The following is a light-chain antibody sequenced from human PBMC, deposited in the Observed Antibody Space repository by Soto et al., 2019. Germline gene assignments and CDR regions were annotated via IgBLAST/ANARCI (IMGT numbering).Light chain of an antibody. CDR1: QDISNY. V-gene: IGKV1-33*01. Sequence: DIQMTQSPSSLSASVGDRVTITCRASQDISNYLNWYQQRPGKAPKLLIYDASNLERGVPSRFSGTRSGTHFTFAITSLQTEDVATDYCQQSDSLPITFGQGTRLEI. CDR2: DAS. CDR3: QQSDSLPIT. J-gene: IGKJ5*01.